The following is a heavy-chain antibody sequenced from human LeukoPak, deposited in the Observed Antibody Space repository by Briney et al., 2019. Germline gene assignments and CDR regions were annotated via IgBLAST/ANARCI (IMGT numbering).Heavy chain of an antibody. CDR2: IIPIFGTA. J-gene: IGHJ4*02. CDR1: GGTFSSYA. D-gene: IGHD3-22*01. V-gene: IGHV1-69*05. CDR3: ARDARPRYYYDSSGYYPFDY. Sequence: GSSVKVSCKASGGTFSSYAISWVRQAPGQGLEWMGGIIPIFGTANYAQKFQGRVTITTDESTSTAYMELSSLRSEDTAVYYCARDARPRYYYDSSGYYPFDYWGQGTLVTVSS.